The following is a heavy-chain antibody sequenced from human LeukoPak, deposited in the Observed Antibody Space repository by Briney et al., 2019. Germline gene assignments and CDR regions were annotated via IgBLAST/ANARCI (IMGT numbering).Heavy chain of an antibody. Sequence: SQTLSLTCTVSGGSISSGDYYWSWIRQPPGKGLEWIAYIYYSGSTSYNPSLKSRVTISVDTPKNQFSLKLNSVTAADTAVYYCARGDSSTWSFKIWGQGTLVTVSS. V-gene: IGHV4-30-4*01. D-gene: IGHD6-13*01. CDR2: IYYSGST. J-gene: IGHJ4*02. CDR3: ARGDSSTWSFKI. CDR1: GGSISSGDYY.